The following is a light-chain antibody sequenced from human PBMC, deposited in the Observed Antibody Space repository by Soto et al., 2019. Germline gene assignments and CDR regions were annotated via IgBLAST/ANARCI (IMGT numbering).Light chain of an antibody. CDR3: QQSYSTPS. V-gene: IGKV1-39*01. Sequence: DLQMTQSPSSLSASVGDRVTITCRASQSISSYLNWYQQKPGKAPELLIYAASSLRSGVPSRFSGSGSGTDFTLTISSLQPEDFATYYCQQSYSTPSFGPGTKVDIK. J-gene: IGKJ3*01. CDR1: QSISSY. CDR2: AAS.